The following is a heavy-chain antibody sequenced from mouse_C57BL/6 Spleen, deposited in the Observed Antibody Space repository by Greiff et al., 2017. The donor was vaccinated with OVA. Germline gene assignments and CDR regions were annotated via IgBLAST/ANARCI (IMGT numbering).Heavy chain of an antibody. CDR3: ARGGTTVVATDYFDY. CDR1: GYTFTSYW. Sequence: QVQLQQPGAELVRPGSSVKLSCKASGYTFTSYWMHWVKQRPIQGLEWIGNIDPSDSETHYNQKFKDKATLTVDKSSSTAYMQLSSLTSEDSAVYYGARGGTTVVATDYFDYWGQGTTLTVSS. J-gene: IGHJ2*01. V-gene: IGHV1-52*01. CDR2: IDPSDSET. D-gene: IGHD1-1*01.